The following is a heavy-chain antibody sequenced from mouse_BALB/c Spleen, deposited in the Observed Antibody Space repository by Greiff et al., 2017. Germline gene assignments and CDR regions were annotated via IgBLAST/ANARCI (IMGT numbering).Heavy chain of an antibody. V-gene: IGHV2-6-7*01. CDR3: ARESLLRRPYFDY. Sequence: VKVVESGPGLVAPSQSLSITCTVSGFSLTGYGVNWVRQPPGKGLEWLGMIWGDGSTDYNSALKSRLSISKDNSKSQVFLKMNSLQTDDTARYYCARESLLRRPYFDYWGQGTTLTVSS. J-gene: IGHJ2*01. CDR1: GFSLTGYG. D-gene: IGHD1-2*01. CDR2: IWGDGST.